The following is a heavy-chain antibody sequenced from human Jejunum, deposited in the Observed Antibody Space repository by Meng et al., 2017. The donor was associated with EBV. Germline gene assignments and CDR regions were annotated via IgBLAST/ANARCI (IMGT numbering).Heavy chain of an antibody. D-gene: IGHD1-26*01. CDR3: ARAVVGSTSLDY. V-gene: IGHV7-4-1*02. Sequence: QVQHVLSGSELRKPGASVKISCKTSGYTFTNYAMNWVRQAPGQGLEWMAWINTKTGNPAYAQGFTGRFVFSLDMSVTTIYLQISSLEAEDTAIYYCARAVVGSTSLDYWGQGTLVTVSS. J-gene: IGHJ4*02. CDR2: INTKTGNP. CDR1: GYTFTNYA.